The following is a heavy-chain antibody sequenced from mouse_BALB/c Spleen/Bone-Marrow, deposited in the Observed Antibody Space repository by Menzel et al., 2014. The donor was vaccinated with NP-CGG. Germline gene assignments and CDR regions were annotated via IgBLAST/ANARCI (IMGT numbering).Heavy chain of an antibody. V-gene: IGHV1-14*01. CDR1: GYTFTSYA. CDR3: AREVVATDYFDY. J-gene: IGHJ2*01. Sequence: EVQRVESGPELVKPGASVKTSCKASGYTFTSYAMHWVKQKPGQGLEWIGYINPYNDGTKYNEKFKGKATLTSDKSSSTAYMELSSLTSEDSAVYYCAREVVATDYFDYWGQGTTLTVSS. D-gene: IGHD1-1*01. CDR2: INPYNDGT.